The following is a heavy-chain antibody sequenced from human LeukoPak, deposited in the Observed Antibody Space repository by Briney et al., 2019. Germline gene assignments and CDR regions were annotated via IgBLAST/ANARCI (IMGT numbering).Heavy chain of an antibody. CDR3: ARRSDISGYQDAFDI. CDR2: IYHSGST. CDR1: GGSISNNY. V-gene: IGHV4-4*09. Sequence: SETLSLTCTVSGGSISNNYWTWIRQPPGKGLEWIGYIYHSGSTYYNPSLKSRVTISVDTSKNQFSLKLSSVTAADTAVYYCARRSDISGYQDAFDIWGQGTMVTVSS. D-gene: IGHD3-22*01. J-gene: IGHJ3*02.